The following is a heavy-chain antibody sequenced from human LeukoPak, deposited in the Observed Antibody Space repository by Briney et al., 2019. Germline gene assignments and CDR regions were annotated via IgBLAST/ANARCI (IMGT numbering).Heavy chain of an antibody. CDR1: GFTFDDYG. V-gene: IGHV3-23*01. J-gene: IGHJ4*02. Sequence: GGSLRLSCAASGFTFDDYGMSWVRQAPGKGLEWVSTINNNGGETYYADSVKGRFTISRDNSKNTLYLQMNSLRADDTAVYYCAKGWGEYWGQGTLVTVSS. CDR2: INNNGGET. CDR3: AKGWGEY. D-gene: IGHD3-10*01.